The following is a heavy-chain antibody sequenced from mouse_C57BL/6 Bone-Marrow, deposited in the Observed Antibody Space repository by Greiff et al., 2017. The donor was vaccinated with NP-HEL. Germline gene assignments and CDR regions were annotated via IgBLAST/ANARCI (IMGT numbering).Heavy chain of an antibody. V-gene: IGHV1-85*01. CDR3: ARCATVGFAN. Sequence: VQLKESGPELVKPGASVKLSCKASGYTFTSYAINWVKQRPGQGLEWIGWLYASDGSTKYNEKFKGKATLTVDTSSSTAYMELHSLTSEDSAVYFCARCATVGFANWGQGTLVTVSA. D-gene: IGHD1-3*01. CDR2: LYASDGST. CDR1: GYTFTSYA. J-gene: IGHJ3*01.